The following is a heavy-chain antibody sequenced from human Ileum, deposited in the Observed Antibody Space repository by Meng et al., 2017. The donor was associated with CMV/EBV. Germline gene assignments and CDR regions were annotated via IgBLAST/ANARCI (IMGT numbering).Heavy chain of an antibody. Sequence: VSCKASGYTFSAYYIHWVRQAPGQGLEWMGRINPNTGDTKYAQKFQGRVTVTRDRSISTAYMELSGLTSDDTALYYCAALGNYFDPWGQGTLVTVSS. V-gene: IGHV1-2*02. CDR3: AALGNYFDP. CDR1: GYTFSAYY. CDR2: INPNTGDT. D-gene: IGHD1-7*01. J-gene: IGHJ5*02.